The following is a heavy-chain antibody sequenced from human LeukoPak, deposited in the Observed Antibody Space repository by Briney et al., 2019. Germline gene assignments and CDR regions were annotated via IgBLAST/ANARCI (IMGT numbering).Heavy chain of an antibody. CDR1: GGSFSGYY. CDR2: IYHSGST. CDR3: ARHGAGTYFVY. V-gene: IGHV4-34*01. D-gene: IGHD3-10*01. J-gene: IGHJ4*02. Sequence: SETLSLTCAVYGGSFSGYYWSWIRQPPGKGLEWIGEIYHSGSTNYNPSLKSRVTISVDRSNNQFSLKLSSVTAADTAVYYCARHGAGTYFVYWGQGTLVTVSS.